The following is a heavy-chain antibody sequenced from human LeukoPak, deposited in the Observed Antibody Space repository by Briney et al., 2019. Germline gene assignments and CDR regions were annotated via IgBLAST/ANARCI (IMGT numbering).Heavy chain of an antibody. D-gene: IGHD1-14*01. V-gene: IGHV4-59*08. CDR1: GGSISSYY. J-gene: IGHJ5*02. Sequence: PSETLSLTCTVPGGSISSYYWSWIRQPPGKGLEWIGYIYYSGSTNYNPSLKSRVTISVDTSKNQFSLKLSSVTAADTAVYYCARYLAPPGWFDPWGQGTLVTVSS. CDR2: IYYSGST. CDR3: ARYLAPPGWFDP.